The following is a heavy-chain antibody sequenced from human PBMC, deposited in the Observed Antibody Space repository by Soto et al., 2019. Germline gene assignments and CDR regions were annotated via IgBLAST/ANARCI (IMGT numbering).Heavy chain of an antibody. D-gene: IGHD5-12*01. J-gene: IGHJ6*01. CDR2: IYYSGST. V-gene: IGHV4-31*03. CDR3: ARREMATIGDYYYGMDV. Sequence: ASETLCITCTFSGGSISSGGYYWSWIRQHPGKGLEWIGYIYYSGSTYYNPSLKSRVTISVDTSKNQFSLKLSSVTAADTAVYYCARREMATIGDYYYGMDVWGQGTTVTVSS. CDR1: GGSISSGGYY.